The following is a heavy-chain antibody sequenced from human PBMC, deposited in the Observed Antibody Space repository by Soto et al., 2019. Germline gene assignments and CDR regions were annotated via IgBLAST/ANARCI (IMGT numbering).Heavy chain of an antibody. CDR3: ARDLGITGTTAYYHYGMAV. J-gene: IGHJ6*02. CDR1: GYTFTGYY. CDR2: INPNSGGT. D-gene: IGHD1-7*01. V-gene: IGHV1-2*04. Sequence: ASVKVSCKASGYTFTGYYMHWVRQAPGQGLEWMGWINPNSGGTNYAQKFQGWVTMTRDTSISTAYMELSRLRSDDTAVYYCARDLGITGTTAYYHYGMAVWGQGTTVTVSS.